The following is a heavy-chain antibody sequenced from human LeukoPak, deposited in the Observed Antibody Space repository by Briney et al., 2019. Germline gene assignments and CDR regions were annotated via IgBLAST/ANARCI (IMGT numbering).Heavy chain of an antibody. Sequence: SETLSLTCTVSGGSISSFYWSWIRQPPGKGLEWIGYIYYSGSTNYNPSLKSRVTISLDTSKNQFSLRLTSVTAADTAIYYCARYDSSAIYGGGFDICGQGTMVTVSS. D-gene: IGHD3-22*01. CDR2: IYYSGST. CDR3: ARYDSSAIYGGGFDI. V-gene: IGHV4-59*01. CDR1: GGSISSFY. J-gene: IGHJ3*02.